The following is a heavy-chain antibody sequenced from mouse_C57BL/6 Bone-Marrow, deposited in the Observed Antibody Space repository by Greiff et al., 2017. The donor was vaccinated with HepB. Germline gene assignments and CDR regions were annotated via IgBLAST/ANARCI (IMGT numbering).Heavy chain of an antibody. CDR3: ARPPTPGYFDY. V-gene: IGHV2-2*01. Sequence: VMLVESGPGLVQPSQSLSITCTVSGFSLTSYGVHWVRQSPGKGLEWLGVIWSGGSTDYNAAFISRLSISKDNSKCQVFLKMNSPQADDTAIYYRARPPTPGYFDYWGQGTTLTVSS. J-gene: IGHJ2*01. CDR2: IWSGGST. CDR1: GFSLTSYG. D-gene: IGHD4-1*02.